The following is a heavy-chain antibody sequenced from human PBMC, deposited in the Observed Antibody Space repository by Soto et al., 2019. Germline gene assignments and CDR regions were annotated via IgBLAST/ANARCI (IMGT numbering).Heavy chain of an antibody. D-gene: IGHD2-21*01. CDR1: GFTFSSYA. Sequence: QVQLVESGGGVVQPGRSLRLSCAASGFTFSSYAMHWVRQAPGKGLEWVAVISYDGSNKYYADSVKGRFTISRDNSKNTLYLQMNSLRAEDTAVYYCARDLTAAGHRLDYWGQGTLFTVSS. V-gene: IGHV3-30-3*01. CDR2: ISYDGSNK. J-gene: IGHJ4*02. CDR3: ARDLTAAGHRLDY.